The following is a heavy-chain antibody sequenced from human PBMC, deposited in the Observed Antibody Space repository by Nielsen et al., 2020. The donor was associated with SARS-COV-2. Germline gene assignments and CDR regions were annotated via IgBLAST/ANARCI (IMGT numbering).Heavy chain of an antibody. D-gene: IGHD3-10*01. CDR2: IYYSGST. V-gene: IGHV4-59*12. CDR1: GGSISSYY. Sequence: SETLSLTCTVSGGSISSYYWSWIRQPPGKGLEWIGYIYYSGSTNYNPSLKSRVTISVDTSKNQFSLKLSSVTAADTAVYYCARSAFGFDLWGRGTLVTVSS. J-gene: IGHJ2*01. CDR3: ARSAFGFDL.